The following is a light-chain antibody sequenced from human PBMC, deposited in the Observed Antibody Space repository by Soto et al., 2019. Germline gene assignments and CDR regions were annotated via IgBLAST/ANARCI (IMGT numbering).Light chain of an antibody. CDR1: QSISGW. J-gene: IGKJ1*01. V-gene: IGKV1-5*01. Sequence: DIQMTQSPSTLSASVGDRVTITCRASQSISGWLAWYQQKPGKAPKLLIYDVSSLESGVPSRFSGSGSGTEFTLAISSLQPDDFATYYCQQYNSYSPTFGQGTKVDI. CDR3: QQYNSYSPT. CDR2: DVS.